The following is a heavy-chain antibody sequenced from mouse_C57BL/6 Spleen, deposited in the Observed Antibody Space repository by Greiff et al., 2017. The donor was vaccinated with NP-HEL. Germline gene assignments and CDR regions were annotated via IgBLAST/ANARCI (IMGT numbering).Heavy chain of an antibody. CDR3: ARLGSLDWYFDV. CDR2: ISGGGGNT. D-gene: IGHD1-1*02. CDR1: GFTFSSYT. J-gene: IGHJ1*03. Sequence: EVQLVESGGGLVKPGGSLKLSCAASGFTFSSYTMSWVRQTPEKRLEWVATISGGGGNTYYPDSVKGRFTISRDNAKNTLYLQRSSLRSEDTALYYCARLGSLDWYFDVWGTGTTVTVSS. V-gene: IGHV5-9*01.